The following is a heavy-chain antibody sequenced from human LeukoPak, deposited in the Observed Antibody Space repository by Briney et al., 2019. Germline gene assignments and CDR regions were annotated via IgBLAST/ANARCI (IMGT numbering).Heavy chain of an antibody. CDR3: AKPAKYYYDSSGMGGAFDI. CDR2: ISGSGGST. V-gene: IGHV3-23*01. CDR1: GFTFSSYA. D-gene: IGHD3-22*01. Sequence: TGGSLRLSCAASGFTFSSYAMSWVRQAPGKGLEWVSAISGSGGSTYYADSVKGRFTISRDNSKNTLYLQMNSLRAEDTAVYYCAKPAKYYYDSSGMGGAFDIWGQGTMVTVSS. J-gene: IGHJ3*02.